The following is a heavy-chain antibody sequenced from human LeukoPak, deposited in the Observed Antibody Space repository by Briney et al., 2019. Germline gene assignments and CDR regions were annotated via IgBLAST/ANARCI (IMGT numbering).Heavy chain of an antibody. D-gene: IGHD1-26*01. J-gene: IGHJ3*02. CDR3: ARGGSYLSAFDI. Sequence: GGSLRLSCAASGFTVSSNYMSWVRQAPGKGLVGVSIIYSGGSTFYADSVKGRFTISRDNSKNTLYLQMNRLRAEDMAVYYCARGGSYLSAFDIWGQGTMVTVSS. CDR2: IYSGGST. V-gene: IGHV3-53*01. CDR1: GFTVSSNY.